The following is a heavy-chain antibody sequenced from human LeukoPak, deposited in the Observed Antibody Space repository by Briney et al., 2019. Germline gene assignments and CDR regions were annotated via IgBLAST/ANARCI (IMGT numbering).Heavy chain of an antibody. CDR1: GGSISSGGYY. CDR3: ATSAAENPWNQRPHFDY. CDR2: IYHSGST. V-gene: IGHV4-30-2*01. D-gene: IGHD1-1*01. Sequence: SETLSLTCTDSGGSISSGGYYWSWIRQPPGKGLEWIGYIYHSGSTYYNPSLKSRVTISVDRSKNQFSLKLSSVTAADTAVYYCATSAAENPWNQRPHFDYWGQGTLVTVSS. J-gene: IGHJ4*02.